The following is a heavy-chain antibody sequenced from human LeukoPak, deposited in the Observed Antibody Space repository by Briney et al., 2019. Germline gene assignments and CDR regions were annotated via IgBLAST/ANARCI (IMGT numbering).Heavy chain of an antibody. CDR2: ISGGTT. Sequence: GGSLTLSCTASGFTFGDYLMSWFRQAPGKGLEWIGFISGGTTEYAASVKGRFTISRDDSTSIAYLQMNSLTTEDTAVYYCSRGSGWLSVYWGQGTLVTVSS. CDR3: SRGSGWLSVY. D-gene: IGHD6-19*01. V-gene: IGHV3-49*03. J-gene: IGHJ4*02. CDR1: GFTFGDYL.